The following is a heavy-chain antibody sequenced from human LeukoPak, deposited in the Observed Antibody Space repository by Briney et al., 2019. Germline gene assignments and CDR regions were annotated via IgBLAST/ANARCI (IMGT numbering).Heavy chain of an antibody. CDR1: GFTFSNYA. Sequence: GRSLRLSCAASGFTFSNYAMAWVRQAAGKGLHWVSLTNDDGAHTYFADSVEGRFTISRDNSNNTLYLQMNSLRAEDTAVYYCAKGSLPISASTKNFDYWGQGTLVTVSS. CDR3: AKGSLPISASTKNFDY. CDR2: TNDDGAHT. V-gene: IGHV3-23*01. J-gene: IGHJ4*02. D-gene: IGHD3-3*02.